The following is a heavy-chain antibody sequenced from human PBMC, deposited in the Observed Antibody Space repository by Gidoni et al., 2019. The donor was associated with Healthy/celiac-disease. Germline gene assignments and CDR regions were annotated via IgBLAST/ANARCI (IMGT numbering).Heavy chain of an antibody. V-gene: IGHV5-51*01. CDR3: ARLGEWELQSGMDV. CDR1: GYNFTSYW. J-gene: IGHJ6*04. D-gene: IGHD1-26*01. Sequence: EVQLVQSGAEVKKPGESLKLSCKGSGYNFTSYWLGWVRQMPGKCLEGMGFTYPAASDTRYRPSIPGQVTISADKAISTAYRQWSSLKASDTALYYCARLGEWELQSGMDVWGKGTTVTVSS. CDR2: TYPAASDT.